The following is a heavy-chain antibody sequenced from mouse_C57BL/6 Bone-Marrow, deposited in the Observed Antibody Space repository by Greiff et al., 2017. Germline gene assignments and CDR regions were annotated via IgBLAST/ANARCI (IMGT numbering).Heavy chain of an antibody. CDR2: IDPANGNT. J-gene: IGHJ2*01. D-gene: IGHD1-1*01. CDR3: ARLDTTVVAAPYVDY. Sequence: EVQLVESVAELVRPGASVKLSCTASGFNIKNTYMHWVKQRPEQGLEWIGRIDPANGNTKYAPKFQGKATITADTSSNTAYLQLSSLTSEDTAIYYCARLDTTVVAAPYVDYWGQGTTLTVSS. CDR1: GFNIKNTY. V-gene: IGHV14-3*01.